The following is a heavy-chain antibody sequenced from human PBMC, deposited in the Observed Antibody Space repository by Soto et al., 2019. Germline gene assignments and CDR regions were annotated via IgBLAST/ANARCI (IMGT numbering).Heavy chain of an antibody. V-gene: IGHV3-15*01. CDR2: IKSKIDGGTT. D-gene: IGHD4-17*01. Sequence: EVQLVESGGGLVKPGGSLRLSCAASGFTFNNAWMSWVRQAPGKGLEWVGRIKSKIDGGTTDYAAPVKGRFTISRDDSKNTLYLQMNSLKTEDTAVYYCTTDIASYGDYSPHAFDIWGQGTMVTVSS. CDR3: TTDIASYGDYSPHAFDI. CDR1: GFTFNNAW. J-gene: IGHJ3*02.